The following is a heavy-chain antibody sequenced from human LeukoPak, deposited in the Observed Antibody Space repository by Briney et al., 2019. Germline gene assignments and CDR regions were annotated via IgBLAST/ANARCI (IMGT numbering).Heavy chain of an antibody. J-gene: IGHJ2*01. CDR1: GYTFTGFY. D-gene: IGHD2-21*01. Sequence: ASVKVSCKASGYTFTGFYIHWVRQAPGQGLEWMGWINPNSGGTNFAQKFQGRVTMTGDTSISTAYTELSRLRSDDTAVYYCARGGDYGHFDLWGRGTLVTVSS. CDR2: INPNSGGT. CDR3: ARGGDYGHFDL. V-gene: IGHV1-2*02.